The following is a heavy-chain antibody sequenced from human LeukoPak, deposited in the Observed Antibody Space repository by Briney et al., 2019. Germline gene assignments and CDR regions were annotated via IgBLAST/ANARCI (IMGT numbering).Heavy chain of an antibody. V-gene: IGHV1-24*01. Sequence: ASVKVSCKVSGYTLTELSMHWVRQAPGKGLEWMGGLDPEDGETIYAQKFQGRVTMTEDTSTDTVYMELSSLRSEDTAVYYCARERRGGNCLDYWGQGTLVTVSS. CDR1: GYTLTELS. D-gene: IGHD1-7*01. CDR3: ARERRGGNCLDY. CDR2: LDPEDGET. J-gene: IGHJ4*02.